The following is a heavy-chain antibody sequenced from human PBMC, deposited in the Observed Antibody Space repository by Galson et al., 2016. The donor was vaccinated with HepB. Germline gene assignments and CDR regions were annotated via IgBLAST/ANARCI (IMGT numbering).Heavy chain of an antibody. D-gene: IGHD1-7*01. CDR3: ARVRDGLELYFDA. V-gene: IGHV2-5*02. Sequence: PALVKPTQSLTLTCSFSGFSLNASRLDVAWIRQPPGKALEWLALIYWDVDKRYSPSLKSRLTITKDTSKNQVVLTMTDMDPVDTATYFCARVRDGLELYFDAWGQGTLVTVSP. CDR2: IYWDVDK. J-gene: IGHJ4*02. CDR1: GFSLNASRLD.